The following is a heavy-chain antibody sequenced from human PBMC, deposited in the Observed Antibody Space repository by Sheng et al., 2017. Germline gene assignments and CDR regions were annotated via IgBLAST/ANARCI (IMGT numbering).Heavy chain of an antibody. D-gene: IGHD3-22*01. V-gene: IGHV1-2*06. CDR2: INPNSGGT. J-gene: IGHJ4*02. Sequence: QVQLVQSGAEMKKPGASVKVSCKASGYTFTGYYMHWVRQAPGQGLEWMGRINPNSGGTNYAQKFQGRVTMTRDTSISTAYMELSRLRSDDTAVYYCAWTPDDSSGSYFDYWGQGTLVTVSS. CDR1: GYTFTGYY. CDR3: AWTPDDSSGSYFDY.